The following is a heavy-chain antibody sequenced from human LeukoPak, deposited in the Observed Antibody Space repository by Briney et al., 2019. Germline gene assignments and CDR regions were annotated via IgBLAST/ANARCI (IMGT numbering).Heavy chain of an antibody. CDR3: ARRSYSNYEGFDY. V-gene: IGHV1-69*05. CDR2: IIPIFGTA. CDR1: GGTFSSYA. Sequence: ASVKASCKASGGTFSSYAISWVRQAPGQGLEWMGRIIPIFGTANYAQKFQGRVTITTDESTSTAYMELSSLRSEDTAVYYCARRSYSNYEGFDYWGQGTLVTVSS. J-gene: IGHJ4*02. D-gene: IGHD4-11*01.